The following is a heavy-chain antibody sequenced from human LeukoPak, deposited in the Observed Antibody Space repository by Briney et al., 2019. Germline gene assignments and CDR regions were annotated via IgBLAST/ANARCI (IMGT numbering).Heavy chain of an antibody. Sequence: PGRSLRLSCAASGFTFSSYWMSWVRQAPGKGLEWVANIKEDGSEKYYVDSVKGRFTISRDNAKNSLYLQMNSLRAEDTAVYYCARGRVLAVAAFDYWGQGTLVTVSS. CDR3: ARGRVLAVAAFDY. CDR1: GFTFSSYW. J-gene: IGHJ4*02. V-gene: IGHV3-7*01. D-gene: IGHD6-19*01. CDR2: IKEDGSEK.